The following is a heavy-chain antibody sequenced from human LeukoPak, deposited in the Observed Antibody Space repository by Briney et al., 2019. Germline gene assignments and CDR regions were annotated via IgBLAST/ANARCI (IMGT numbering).Heavy chain of an antibody. J-gene: IGHJ4*02. CDR2: INPNSGGT. CDR3: ARAGDVVVVGATTGDY. CDR1: GYTFTGNY. Sequence: ASVKVSCKASGYTFTGNYMHWVRQAPGQGLEWMGWINPNSGGTNYAQKFQGRVTMTRDTSIGTAYMELNRLRSDDTAVYYCARAGDVVVVGATTGDYWGQGTLVTVSS. V-gene: IGHV1-2*02. D-gene: IGHD1-26*01.